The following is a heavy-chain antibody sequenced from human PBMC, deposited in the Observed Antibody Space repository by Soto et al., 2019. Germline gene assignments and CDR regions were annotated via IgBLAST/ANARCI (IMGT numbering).Heavy chain of an antibody. CDR3: ARVSSGWEYYYYYYGMDV. CDR1: GGSFSGYY. Sequence: SETLSLTCAVYGGSFSGYYWSWIRQPPGKGLEWIGEINHSGSTNYNPSLKSRVTISVDTSKNQFSLKLSSVTAADTAVYYCARVSSGWEYYYYYYGMDVWGQGTTVT. V-gene: IGHV4-34*01. D-gene: IGHD6-19*01. J-gene: IGHJ6*02. CDR2: INHSGST.